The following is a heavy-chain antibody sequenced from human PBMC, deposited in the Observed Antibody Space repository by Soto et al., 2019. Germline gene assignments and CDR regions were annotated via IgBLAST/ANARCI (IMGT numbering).Heavy chain of an antibody. CDR2: IYHSGST. D-gene: IGHD3-22*01. J-gene: IGHJ5*02. CDR3: ARDAPYYYDSSGSTRRWFDP. V-gene: IGHV4-38-2*02. CDR1: GYSISSGYY. Sequence: ETLSLTCAVSGYSISSGYYWGWIRQPPVKGLEWIGSIYHSGSTYYNPSLKSRVTISVDTSKNQFSLKLSSVTAADTAVYYCARDAPYYYDSSGSTRRWFDPWGQGTLVTVSS.